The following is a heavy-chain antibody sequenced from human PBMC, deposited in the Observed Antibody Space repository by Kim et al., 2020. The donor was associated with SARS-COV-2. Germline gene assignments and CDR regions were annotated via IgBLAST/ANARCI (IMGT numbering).Heavy chain of an antibody. CDR3: AVGGGDY. J-gene: IGHJ4*02. CDR2: SSSNI. V-gene: IGHV3-48*01. Sequence: SSSNIYSEGSVKDRFTISRDNAKNSRYLQRNSRRAEDTAVYYCAVGGGDYWGQGTLVTVSS. D-gene: IGHD3-16*01.